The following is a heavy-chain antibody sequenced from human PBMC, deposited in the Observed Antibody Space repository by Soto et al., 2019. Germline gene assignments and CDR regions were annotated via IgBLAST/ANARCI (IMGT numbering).Heavy chain of an antibody. CDR1: GFTFSSYG. Sequence: GGSLRLSCAASGFTFSSYGMHWVRQAPGKGLEWVAVIWYDGSNKYYADSVKGRFTISRDNSKNTLYLQMNSLRAEDTAVYYCAREWLAHYYYYGMDVWGQGTTVTVS. J-gene: IGHJ6*02. D-gene: IGHD3-22*01. CDR2: IWYDGSNK. V-gene: IGHV3-33*01. CDR3: AREWLAHYYYYGMDV.